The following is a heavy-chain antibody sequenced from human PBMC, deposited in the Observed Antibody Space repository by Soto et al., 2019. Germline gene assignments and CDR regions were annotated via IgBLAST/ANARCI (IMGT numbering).Heavy chain of an antibody. CDR2: IYHSGST. V-gene: IGHV4-4*02. Sequence: QVQLQESGPGLVKPSGTLSLTCAVSGGSISSSNWWSWVRQPPGKGLEWIGEIYHSGSTNYNPSLKSRVTISVDKSKNQFSLKLSSVTAADTAVYYCARKTVLASDYYYYGMDVWGQGTTVTVSS. CDR1: GGSISSSNW. J-gene: IGHJ6*02. CDR3: ARKTVLASDYYYYGMDV. D-gene: IGHD2-2*01.